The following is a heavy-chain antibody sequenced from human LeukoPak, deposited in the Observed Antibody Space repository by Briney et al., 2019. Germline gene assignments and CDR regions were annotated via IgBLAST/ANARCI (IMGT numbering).Heavy chain of an antibody. Sequence: SETLSLTCTVSGGSISSHSWSWIRQPPGKGLEWIGYLYYSGSTSYNPFLKSRVTISVDTSNNRFSLKLSSVTAADTAVYYCARDERRGTYYGTFDSWGQGTLVTVSP. J-gene: IGHJ4*02. CDR1: GGSISSHS. D-gene: IGHD1-26*01. CDR3: ARDERRGTYYGTFDS. V-gene: IGHV4-59*11. CDR2: LYYSGST.